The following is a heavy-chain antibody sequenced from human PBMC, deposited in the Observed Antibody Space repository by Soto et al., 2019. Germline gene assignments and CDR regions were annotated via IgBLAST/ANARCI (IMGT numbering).Heavy chain of an antibody. CDR2: INAGNGNT. CDR1: GYTFTSYA. Sequence: QVQLVQSGAEVKKPGASVKVSCKASGYTFTSYAMHWVRQAPGQRLEWMGWINAGNGNTKYSQKFQGRVTITRDTSASTAYMELSSLRSEDTAVYYCAQYYYDSSGYYYNYWGQGTLVTVSS. D-gene: IGHD3-22*01. V-gene: IGHV1-3*01. CDR3: AQYYYDSSGYYYNY. J-gene: IGHJ4*02.